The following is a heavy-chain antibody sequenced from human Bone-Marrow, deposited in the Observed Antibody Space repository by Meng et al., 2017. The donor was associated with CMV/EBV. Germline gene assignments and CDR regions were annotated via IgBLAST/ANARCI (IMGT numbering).Heavy chain of an antibody. CDR2: TYYRSKWYN. Sequence: DSVSSNSAAWTWIRQSPSRGLEWLGRTYYRSKWYNDYAVSVKSRITINPDTSKNQFSLQLNSVTPEDTAVYYCAREVVPAAIGFDYWGQGTLVTVSS. D-gene: IGHD2-2*01. V-gene: IGHV6-1*01. J-gene: IGHJ4*02. CDR3: AREVVPAAIGFDY. CDR1: DSVSSNSAA.